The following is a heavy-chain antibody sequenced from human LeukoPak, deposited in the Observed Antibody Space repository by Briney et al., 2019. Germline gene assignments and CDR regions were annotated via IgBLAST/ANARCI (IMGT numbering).Heavy chain of an antibody. Sequence: PSQTLSLTCTVSGGSISSGGYYWSWIRQHPGKGLEWIGYIYYSGSTYYNPSLKSRVTISVDTSKNQFSLKLSSVTAADTAVYCCARGRITMVRGPLGPWGQGTLVTVSS. CDR3: ARGRITMVRGPLGP. D-gene: IGHD3-10*01. J-gene: IGHJ5*02. CDR2: IYYSGST. CDR1: GGSISSGGYY. V-gene: IGHV4-31*03.